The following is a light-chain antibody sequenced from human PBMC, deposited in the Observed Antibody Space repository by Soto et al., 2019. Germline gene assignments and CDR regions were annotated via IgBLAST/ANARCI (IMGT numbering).Light chain of an antibody. CDR1: QSIDSY. CDR2: GAS. Sequence: DIQMTQSPSPLSASIGDRVTITCRASQSIDSYLNWYQQKPGKAPKLLIYGASSLQGGVASRFSGSGSGTDFTLTISSLQPEDFATYFCQQSYSTPWTFGQGTKLEIK. V-gene: IGKV1-39*01. J-gene: IGKJ2*01. CDR3: QQSYSTPWT.